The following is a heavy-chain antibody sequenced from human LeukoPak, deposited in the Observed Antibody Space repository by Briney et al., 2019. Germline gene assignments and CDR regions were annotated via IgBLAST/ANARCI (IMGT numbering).Heavy chain of an antibody. V-gene: IGHV1-2*06. J-gene: IGHJ4*02. D-gene: IGHD3-22*01. CDR1: GYTFTGYS. Sequence: ASVKVSCKASGYTFTGYSMQWVRQAPGQGPEWMGRINPNSGDTNYAQKFQGRVTMARDTSISTAYMELSRLRSDDTAVYYCARDFGYYDTSGLSDWGQGTLVTVSS. CDR3: ARDFGYYDTSGLSD. CDR2: INPNSGDT.